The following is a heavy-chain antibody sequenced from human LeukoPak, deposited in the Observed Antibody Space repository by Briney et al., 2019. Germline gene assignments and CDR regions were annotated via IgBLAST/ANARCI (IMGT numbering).Heavy chain of an antibody. D-gene: IGHD3-10*01. CDR2: ISGSGGST. J-gene: IGHJ4*02. V-gene: IGHV3-23*01. CDR1: GFTFSSYA. CDR3: AKDRITMVRGVITLFDY. Sequence: GGSLRLSCAASGFTFSSYAMSWVRQAPGKGLEWVSAISGSGGSTYYADSVKGRFTISRDSSKNTLYLQMNSLRAEDTAVYYCAKDRITMVRGVITLFDYWGQGTLVTVSS.